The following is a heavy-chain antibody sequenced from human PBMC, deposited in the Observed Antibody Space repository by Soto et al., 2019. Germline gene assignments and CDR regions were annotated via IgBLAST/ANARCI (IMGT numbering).Heavy chain of an antibody. CDR3: ERCRVASRYHQYGMDA. D-gene: IGHD5-12*01. Sequence: SEPLSLACAVYGGSFSGYCWSWIRQPPGKGLEWIGEINHSGSTNYNPSLKSRVTISVDTSKNQFSLKLSSVTAADTAVYYCERCRVASRYHQYGMDAWGQRSTVTVS. J-gene: IGHJ6*02. CDR1: GGSFSGYC. V-gene: IGHV4-34*01. CDR2: INHSGST.